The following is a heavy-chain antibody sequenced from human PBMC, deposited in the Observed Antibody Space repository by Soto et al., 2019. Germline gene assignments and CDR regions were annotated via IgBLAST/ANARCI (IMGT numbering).Heavy chain of an antibody. CDR2: IYPGDSDT. V-gene: IGHV5-51*01. Sequence: GESLKISCKGSGYSFTSYWIGWVRQMPGKGLEWMGIIYPGDSDTRYSPSFQGQVTISADKSISTAYLQWSSLKASDTAMYYCARQLLGYCSSTSCPEGYYYYMDVWGKGTTVTVS. CDR1: GYSFTSYW. CDR3: ARQLLGYCSSTSCPEGYYYYMDV. J-gene: IGHJ6*03. D-gene: IGHD2-2*01.